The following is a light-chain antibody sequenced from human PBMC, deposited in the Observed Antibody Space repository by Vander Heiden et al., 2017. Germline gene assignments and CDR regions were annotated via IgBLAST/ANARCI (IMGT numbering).Light chain of an antibody. CDR1: SGHTTYV. Sequence: QLELTQSPSASASLRDSVTLTCTLSSGHTTYVIAWHQHQQDKPPRYVMTLYSDVSQPTGDGIPDRFSCSSSGADRYLAISNLQSEDEADYYCQSWGIGIQVFGGGTKLTVL. J-gene: IGLJ2*01. CDR2: LYSDVSQ. V-gene: IGLV4-69*01. CDR3: QSWGIGIQV.